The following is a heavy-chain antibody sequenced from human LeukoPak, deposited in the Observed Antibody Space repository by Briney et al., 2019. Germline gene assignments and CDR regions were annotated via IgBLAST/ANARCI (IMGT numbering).Heavy chain of an antibody. CDR3: ARQELLDAFDI. V-gene: IGHV3-53*05. Sequence: PGGSLRLSCAASGFTVSSNYMSWVRQAPGKGLEWVSVIYSGGSTYYADSVKGRFTISRDNSKNTLYLQMNSLRAEDTAVYYCARQELLDAFDIWGQGTMVTVSS. CDR2: IYSGGST. D-gene: IGHD1-26*01. CDR1: GFTVSSNY. J-gene: IGHJ3*02.